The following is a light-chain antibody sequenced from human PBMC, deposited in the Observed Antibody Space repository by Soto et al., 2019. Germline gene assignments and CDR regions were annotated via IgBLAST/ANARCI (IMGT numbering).Light chain of an antibody. J-gene: IGLJ1*01. Sequence: QSALTQPASVSGSPGRSITISCTGTSSDVGAYNYVSWYQQHPGKAPKLMIYEVSYRPSGVSNRFSGSKSGNTASLTISGLQAEDEADYYCCSYTSSRTLVFATGTKVTVL. CDR3: CSYTSSRTLV. CDR1: SSDVGAYNY. V-gene: IGLV2-14*01. CDR2: EVS.